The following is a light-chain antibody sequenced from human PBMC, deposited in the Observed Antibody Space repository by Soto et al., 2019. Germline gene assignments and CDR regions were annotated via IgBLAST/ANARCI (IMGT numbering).Light chain of an antibody. CDR1: QDISVY. Sequence: DTQMTQSPSSLSASVGDRVTITCRASQDISVYVAWYQQKPGKVPKLLIYSASTLQSGVPSRFSGSGSGTDFTLTISSLQPEDVATYYCQKFNTALLTFGQGTRLEIK. CDR2: SAS. CDR3: QKFNTALLT. J-gene: IGKJ5*01. V-gene: IGKV1-27*01.